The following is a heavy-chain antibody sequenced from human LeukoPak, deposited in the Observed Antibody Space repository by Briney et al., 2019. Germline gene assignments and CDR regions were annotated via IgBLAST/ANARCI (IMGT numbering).Heavy chain of an antibody. CDR2: ISTSSIYI. V-gene: IGHV3-21*01. J-gene: IGHJ4*02. CDR1: GFTFSGYG. Sequence: PGGSLRLSCTASGFTFSGYGMSWVRQAPGKGLEWVSSISTSSIYIYYADSLKGRFSISRDNAKKSLYLQMNSLRAEDTAVYYCARDPSNSGSYSRLDQWGQGTLVTVSS. CDR3: ARDPSNSGSYSRLDQ. D-gene: IGHD1-26*01.